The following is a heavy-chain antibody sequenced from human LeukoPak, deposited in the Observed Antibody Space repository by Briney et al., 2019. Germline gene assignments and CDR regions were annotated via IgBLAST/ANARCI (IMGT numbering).Heavy chain of an antibody. D-gene: IGHD2-2*01. V-gene: IGHV4-59*12. CDR2: IYYSGST. J-gene: IGHJ4*02. CDR3: ARSPTKRVPEDY. Sequence: PSETLSLTCTVSGGSISSYYWSWIRQPPGKGLEWIGYIYYSGSTNYNPSLKSRVTMSVDTSKNQFSLRLTSVTAADTAVYYCARSPTKRVPEDYWGQGTLVTVSS. CDR1: GGSISSYY.